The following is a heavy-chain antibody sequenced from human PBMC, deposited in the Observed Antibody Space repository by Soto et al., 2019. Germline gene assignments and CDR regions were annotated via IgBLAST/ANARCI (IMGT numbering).Heavy chain of an antibody. J-gene: IGHJ6*02. V-gene: IGHV3-23*01. CDR2: LSGSGDRT. CDR1: GFTFSSYA. D-gene: IGHD2-15*01. Sequence: EVQLLESGGGLVQPGGSLRLSCAASGFTFSSYAMGWVRQAPGKGLEWVSGLSGSGDRTYYADSVKGRFTISRDNSKNTLYVQLNSLRADDTAVYYCARGSGYYYYAMDVWGQGTTVAVSS. CDR3: ARGSGYYYYAMDV.